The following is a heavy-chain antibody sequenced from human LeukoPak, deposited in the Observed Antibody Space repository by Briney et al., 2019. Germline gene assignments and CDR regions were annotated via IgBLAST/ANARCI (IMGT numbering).Heavy chain of an antibody. CDR2: ISTYNGNT. J-gene: IGHJ4*02. V-gene: IGHV1-18*01. CDR1: GYTFTSYG. Sequence: ASVKVSCKASGYTFTSYGTSWVRQAPGQGLEWMGWISTYNGNTNYAQKLQGRVTMTTDTSTSTAYMELRSLRSDDTAVYYCARGGYCSSISCAYYFDYWGQGTLVTVSS. D-gene: IGHD2-2*01. CDR3: ARGGYCSSISCAYYFDY.